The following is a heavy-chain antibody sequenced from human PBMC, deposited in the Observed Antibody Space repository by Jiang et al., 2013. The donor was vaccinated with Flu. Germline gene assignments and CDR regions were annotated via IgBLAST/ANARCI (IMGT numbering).Heavy chain of an antibody. CDR3: ARMVYYYDSSALNWFDP. D-gene: IGHD3-22*01. CDR1: GGTFSSYA. J-gene: IGHJ5*02. V-gene: IGHV1-69*01. CDR2: IIPIFGTA. Sequence: SGAEVKKPGSSVKVSCKASGGTFSSYAISWVRQAPGQGLEWMGGIIPIFGTANYAQKFQGRVTITADESTSTAYMELSSLRSEDTAVYYCARMVYYYDSSALNWFDPWGQGTLVTVSS.